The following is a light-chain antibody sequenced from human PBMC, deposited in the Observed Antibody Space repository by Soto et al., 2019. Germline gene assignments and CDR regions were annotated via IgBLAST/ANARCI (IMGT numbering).Light chain of an antibody. J-gene: IGLJ2*01. V-gene: IGLV2-14*01. CDR1: NSDIGDWNY. Sequence: QSALTQPASVSGSPGQSITISCTGANSDIGDWNYVSWYQQYPGKAPKVIIYEVNYRPSGVSYRFSGSKSGNTASLTSSGLQDEDDADYYCSSFSSGTTLFVFGGGTKLTVL. CDR2: EVN. CDR3: SSFSSGTTLFV.